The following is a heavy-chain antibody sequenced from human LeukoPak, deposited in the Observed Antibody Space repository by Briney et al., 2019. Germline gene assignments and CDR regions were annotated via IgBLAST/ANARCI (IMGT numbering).Heavy chain of an antibody. CDR2: IYYSGST. Sequence: SETLSLTCTVSGGSISSYYWSWIRQPPGKGLEWIGYIYYSGSTNYNPSLKSRVTISVDTSRNQFSLKLSSVTAADTAVYYCASAYCSSTSCYGGYYYYYYMDVWGKGTTVTVSS. CDR1: GGSISSYY. CDR3: ASAYCSSTSCYGGYYYYYYMDV. J-gene: IGHJ6*03. D-gene: IGHD2-2*01. V-gene: IGHV4-59*08.